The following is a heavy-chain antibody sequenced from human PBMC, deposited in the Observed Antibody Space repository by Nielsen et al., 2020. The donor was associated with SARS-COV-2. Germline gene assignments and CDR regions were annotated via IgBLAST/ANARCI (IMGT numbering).Heavy chain of an antibody. CDR3: ARGGDTSLVPYFNGLDV. J-gene: IGHJ6*02. V-gene: IGHV1-18*01. CDR1: DYSFTTFG. D-gene: IGHD5-18*01. Sequence: ASVKVSCKASDYSFTTFGIHWVRQTPGQGLEWMGWISTHNGHTAYAQNLQGRVTMTTDTSTSTAYVELRSLSSDDRAVYYCARGGDTSLVPYFNGLDVWGQGTTVTVSS. CDR2: ISTHNGHT.